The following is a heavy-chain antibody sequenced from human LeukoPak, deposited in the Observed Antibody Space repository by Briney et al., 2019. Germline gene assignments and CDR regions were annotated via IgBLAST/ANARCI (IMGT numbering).Heavy chain of an antibody. CDR3: ARGSGRDGYKLDY. CDR1: GYPFTTSL. V-gene: IGHV1-46*01. Sequence: ASVKVSCKASGYPFTTSLIHWVRQAPGQGLDWMGIINPSAGTTAYAQKFQGRVTMTRDTSTSTVYMELSSLRSEDTAVYYCARGSGRDGYKLDYWGQGTLVTVSS. D-gene: IGHD5-24*01. J-gene: IGHJ4*02. CDR2: INPSAGTT.